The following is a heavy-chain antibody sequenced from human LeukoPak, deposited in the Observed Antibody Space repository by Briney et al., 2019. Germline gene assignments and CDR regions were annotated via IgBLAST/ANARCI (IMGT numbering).Heavy chain of an antibody. CDR1: GGSITTTNW. D-gene: IGHD1-26*01. CDR2: VHLSGAT. Sequence: SGTLSLTCTVSGGSITTTNWWSWVRQPPGKGLEWIGKVHLSGATNYNPSLESRDSMSIEYYKNHFSLEVTSVTAADTAMFYCTRESGALSPFGVWGVGTLVTVS. J-gene: IGHJ2*01. CDR3: TRESGALSPFGV. V-gene: IGHV4-4*02.